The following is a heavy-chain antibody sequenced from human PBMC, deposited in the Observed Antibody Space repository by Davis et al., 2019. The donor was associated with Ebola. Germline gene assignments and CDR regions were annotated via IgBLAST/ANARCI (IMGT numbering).Heavy chain of an antibody. CDR2: ISWNSGSI. D-gene: IGHD3-3*01. Sequence: SLKISCAASGFTFDDYAMHWVRQAPGKGLEWVSGISWNSGSIGYADSVKGRFTISRDNAKNSLYLQMDSLRVEDTAIYYCARELSWSGRDYWGQGTLVTVSS. J-gene: IGHJ4*02. V-gene: IGHV3-9*01. CDR1: GFTFDDYA. CDR3: ARELSWSGRDY.